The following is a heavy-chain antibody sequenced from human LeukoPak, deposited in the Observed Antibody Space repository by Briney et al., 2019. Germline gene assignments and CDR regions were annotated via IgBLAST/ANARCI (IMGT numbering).Heavy chain of an antibody. V-gene: IGHV4-59*08. CDR2: VYYSGST. CDR3: ARLVVAGAFDI. CDR1: GGSISSYY. Sequence: SETLSLTCTVSGGSISSYYWSWIRQPPGKGLEWIGYVYYSGSTNYNPSLKSRVTISVDTSKNQFSLKLSSVTAADTAVYYCARLVVAGAFDIWGQGTMVTVSS. J-gene: IGHJ3*02. D-gene: IGHD2-15*01.